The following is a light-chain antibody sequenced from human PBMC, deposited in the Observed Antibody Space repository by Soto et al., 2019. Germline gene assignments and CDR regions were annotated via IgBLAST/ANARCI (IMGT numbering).Light chain of an antibody. CDR1: SSNIGAGYD. CDR2: EGS. Sequence: QSVLTQPPSVSGAPGQRVTISCTGSSSNIGAGYDVHWYQQLPGTAPKLMIYEGSKWPSGVSNRFSGSKSGNTASLTISGLQAEDEADYYCCSYAGSSTLVFGGGTKVTVL. V-gene: IGLV1-40*01. J-gene: IGLJ2*01. CDR3: CSYAGSSTLV.